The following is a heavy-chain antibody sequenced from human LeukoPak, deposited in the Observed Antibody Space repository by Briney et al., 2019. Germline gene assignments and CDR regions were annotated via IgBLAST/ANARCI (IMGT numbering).Heavy chain of an antibody. V-gene: IGHV4-4*09. CDR2: IYTSGST. Sequence: PSETLSLTCTVSGGSISSYYWSWIRQHPGKGLEWIGYIYTSGSTNYNPSLKSRVTISVDTSKNQFSLKLSSVTAADTAVYYCARPDRLDAFDIWGQGTMVTVSS. CDR1: GGSISSYY. D-gene: IGHD1-14*01. J-gene: IGHJ3*02. CDR3: ARPDRLDAFDI.